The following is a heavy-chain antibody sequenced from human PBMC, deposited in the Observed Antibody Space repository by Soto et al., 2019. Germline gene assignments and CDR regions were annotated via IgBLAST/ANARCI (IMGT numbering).Heavy chain of an antibody. CDR2: IYYSGST. Sequence: SETLSLTCTVSGGSISSSSYYWGWIRQPPGKGLEWIGSIYYSGSTYYNPSLKSRVTLSVDTSKNQFSLKLSSVTAADTAVYYCASLRFLEWLLYFDGFDYWGQGTLVTVSS. D-gene: IGHD3-3*01. CDR1: GGSISSSSYY. CDR3: ASLRFLEWLLYFDGFDY. J-gene: IGHJ4*02. V-gene: IGHV4-39*01.